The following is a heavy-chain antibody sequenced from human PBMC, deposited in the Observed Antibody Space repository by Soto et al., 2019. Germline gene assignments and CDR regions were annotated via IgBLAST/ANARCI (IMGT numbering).Heavy chain of an antibody. Sequence: SETLSLTCTVSGGSISSYYWSWIRQPPGKGLEWIGYIHYSGSTNYNPSLKSRVTISGDTSKNQFSLKLSSVTAADTAVYYCARGHYDFWSGYFATVDFWGQGILVTVSS. V-gene: IGHV4-59*08. CDR2: IHYSGST. CDR3: ARGHYDFWSGYFATVDF. CDR1: GGSISSYY. D-gene: IGHD3-3*01. J-gene: IGHJ4*02.